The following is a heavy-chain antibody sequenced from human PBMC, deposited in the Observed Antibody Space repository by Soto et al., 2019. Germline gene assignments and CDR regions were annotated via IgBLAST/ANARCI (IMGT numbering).Heavy chain of an antibody. CDR3: AREDSIIIPAVSDF. J-gene: IGHJ4*02. D-gene: IGHD2-2*01. CDR1: GFAFNNYG. V-gene: IGHV3-21*01. Sequence: GGSLRLSCTVSGFAFNNYGINWVRQAPGKGLEWVSSISKSDYTYYSDSVKGRFAISRDNAKSSVSLQMNTLRVEDTAVYYCAREDSIIIPAVSDFWGQGTLVTV. CDR2: ISKSDYT.